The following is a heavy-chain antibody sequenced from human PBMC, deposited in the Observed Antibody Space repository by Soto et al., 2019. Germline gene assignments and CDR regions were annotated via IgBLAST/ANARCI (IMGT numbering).Heavy chain of an antibody. CDR3: ARGITVTTQMYYFDY. V-gene: IGHV4-30-2*01. CDR2: IYHSGSP. J-gene: IGHJ4*02. Sequence: SETLSLTCAVSGGSISSGGYSWSWIRQPPGKGLEWIGYIYHSGSPYYNPSLKSRVTISVDRSKNQFSLKLSSVTAADTAVYYCARGITVTTQMYYFDYWGQGTLVTVSS. CDR1: GGSISSGGYS. D-gene: IGHD4-17*01.